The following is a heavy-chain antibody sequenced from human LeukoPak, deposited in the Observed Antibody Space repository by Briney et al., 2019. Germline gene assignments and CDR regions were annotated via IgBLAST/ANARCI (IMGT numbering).Heavy chain of an antibody. Sequence: GGSLRLSCAASGFTFSDYYMSWIRQAPGKGLEWVASISGSGSFIFYADSVKGRFTISRDNTKNSLYLQMNSLRGEDTAVYYCARDSVGYSSGWFDQWGQGTLVTVSS. J-gene: IGHJ5*02. V-gene: IGHV3-11*04. D-gene: IGHD3-22*01. CDR2: ISGSGSFI. CDR3: ARDSVGYSSGWFDQ. CDR1: GFTFSDYY.